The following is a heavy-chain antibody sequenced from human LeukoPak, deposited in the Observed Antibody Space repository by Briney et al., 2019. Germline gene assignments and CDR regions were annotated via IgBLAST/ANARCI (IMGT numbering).Heavy chain of an antibody. Sequence: GGSPRLSCAASGFIFSTYGMHWVRQAPGKGLDWVALISHDGRYTDFADSVKGRFTISRDNTKKTLYLQMNSLRAEDTAVYYCAKDNDFWKYWGQGTLVTVSS. CDR2: ISHDGRYT. V-gene: IGHV3-30*18. J-gene: IGHJ4*02. D-gene: IGHD3-3*01. CDR1: GFIFSTYG. CDR3: AKDNDFWKY.